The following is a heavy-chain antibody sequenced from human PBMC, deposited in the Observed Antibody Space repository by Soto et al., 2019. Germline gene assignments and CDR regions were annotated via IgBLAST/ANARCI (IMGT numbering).Heavy chain of an antibody. J-gene: IGHJ4*02. Sequence: QVQLQQWGAGLLKPSETLSLTCAVYGGSFSGYYWTRIRQPPGTGLEWIGEINHSGRTNYNPSLKSRVTISLDTSKNQFSLKLTSVTAADTAVYYCARDKITGLFDYWGQGTLVTVSS. CDR3: ARDKITGLFDY. D-gene: IGHD2-8*02. V-gene: IGHV4-34*01. CDR2: INHSGRT. CDR1: GGSFSGYY.